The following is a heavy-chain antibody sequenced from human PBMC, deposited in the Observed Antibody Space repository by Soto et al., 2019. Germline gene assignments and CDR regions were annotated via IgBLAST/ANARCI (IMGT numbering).Heavy chain of an antibody. V-gene: IGHV4-34*01. Sequence: SEALSLTCAVYGGSFSGYYWSWIRQPPGKGLEWIGEINHSGSTNYNPSLKSRVTISVDTSKNQFSLKLSSVTAADTAVYYCARGFRWVRLVPAAIRNGNWFDPWGQGTLVTVSS. CDR2: INHSGST. D-gene: IGHD2-2*01. CDR1: GGSFSGYY. CDR3: ARGFRWVRLVPAAIRNGNWFDP. J-gene: IGHJ5*02.